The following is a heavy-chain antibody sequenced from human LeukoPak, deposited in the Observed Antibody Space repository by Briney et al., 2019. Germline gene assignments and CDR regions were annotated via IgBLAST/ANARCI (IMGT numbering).Heavy chain of an antibody. CDR3: AKGGYYYDSSGYYLYYFDY. CDR1: GFTFSSYA. CDR2: ISGSGGST. D-gene: IGHD3-22*01. Sequence: GGSLRLSCAASGFTFSSYAMSWVRQAPGKGLEWVSAISGSGGSTYYADSVKGRFTISRDNSKNTLYLQMYSLRAEDTAVYYCAKGGYYYDSSGYYLYYFDYWGQGTLVTVSS. V-gene: IGHV3-23*01. J-gene: IGHJ4*02.